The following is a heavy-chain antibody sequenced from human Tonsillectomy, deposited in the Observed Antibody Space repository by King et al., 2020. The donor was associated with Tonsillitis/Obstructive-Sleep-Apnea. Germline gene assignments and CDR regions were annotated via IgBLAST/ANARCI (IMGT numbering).Heavy chain of an antibody. V-gene: IGHV1-46*01. CDR2: INPSGGST. D-gene: IGHD2/OR15-2a*01. CDR1: GYTFTNYY. Sequence: VQLVESGAEVKKPGASVQVSCKASGYTFTNYYMHWVRQAPGQGLEWMGIINPSGGSTAYAQKFRGRISMTRDTSTSTIYVELSSLRSEDTAVYYCARELSXQTWFDPWGQGXLXTVSS. J-gene: IGHJ5*02. CDR3: ARELSXQTWFDP.